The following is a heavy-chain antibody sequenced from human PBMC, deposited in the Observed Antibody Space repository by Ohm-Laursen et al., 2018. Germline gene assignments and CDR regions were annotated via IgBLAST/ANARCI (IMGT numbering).Heavy chain of an antibody. J-gene: IGHJ4*02. V-gene: IGHV3-30*03. D-gene: IGHD3-3*01. Sequence: SLRLSCAASGFTFSSYGMHWVRQAPGKGLEWVAVISYDGSNKYYADSVKGRFTISRDNSKNTLYLQMNSLRAEDTAVYYCARLMGGALEYYFDYWGQGTLVTVSS. CDR1: GFTFSSYG. CDR2: ISYDGSNK. CDR3: ARLMGGALEYYFDY.